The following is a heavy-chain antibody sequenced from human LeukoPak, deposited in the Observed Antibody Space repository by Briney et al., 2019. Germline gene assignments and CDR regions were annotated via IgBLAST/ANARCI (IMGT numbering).Heavy chain of an antibody. J-gene: IGHJ4*02. Sequence: PGRSLRLSCAASGFTFSSYGMHWVRQAPGKGLEWVAVIPYDGSNKYYADSVKGRFTISRDNSKNTLYLQMNSLRAEDTAVYYCAKAYSSSWYYFDYWGQGTLVTVSS. CDR3: AKAYSSSWYYFDY. V-gene: IGHV3-30*18. CDR2: IPYDGSNK. CDR1: GFTFSSYG. D-gene: IGHD6-13*01.